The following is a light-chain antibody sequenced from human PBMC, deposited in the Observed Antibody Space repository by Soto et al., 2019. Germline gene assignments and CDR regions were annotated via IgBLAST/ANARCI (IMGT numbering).Light chain of an antibody. J-gene: IGKJ1*01. V-gene: IGKV1-39*01. CDR3: QQANSFPQT. Sequence: DIQMTQSPSSLSASVGDRFTITCRASQSISSYLNWYQQKPGKAPKLLIYAASSLQSGVPSRFSGSGFGTDFTLTISSLQPEDFATYCCQQANSFPQTFGQGTKGDIK. CDR1: QSISSY. CDR2: AAS.